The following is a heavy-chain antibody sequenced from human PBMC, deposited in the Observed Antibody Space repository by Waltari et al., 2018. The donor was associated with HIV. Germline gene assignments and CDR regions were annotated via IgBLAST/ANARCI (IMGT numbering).Heavy chain of an antibody. Sequence: QLQLQESGPGLVKPSETLSPTCPVSGGSMISRRTDSLGWIRQPPGKGLEWIGSISYSENTYYNPSLKGRVTLSIDTSENQFSLRLNSVTATDTAVYYCTRIKGTIYSSYFGMDVWGQGTTVIVSS. CDR3: TRIKGTIYSSYFGMDV. CDR1: GGSMISRRTDS. J-gene: IGHJ6*02. V-gene: IGHV4-39*01. D-gene: IGHD3-10*01. CDR2: ISYSENT.